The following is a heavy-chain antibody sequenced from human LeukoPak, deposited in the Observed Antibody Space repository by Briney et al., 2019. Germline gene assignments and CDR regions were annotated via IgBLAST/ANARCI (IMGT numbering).Heavy chain of an antibody. J-gene: IGHJ4*02. CDR3: AKGNYGYIFYFDY. D-gene: IGHD3-16*01. V-gene: IGHV3-23*01. Sequence: GGSLRLSCAASGFTFSSYAMSWVRQAPGKGLEWVSGISDRGDGTYYADSVKGRFTVSRDNSKNTLYLQMNSLRAEDTAVYYCAKGNYGYIFYFDYWGQRTLVTVSS. CDR2: ISDRGDGT. CDR1: GFTFSSYA.